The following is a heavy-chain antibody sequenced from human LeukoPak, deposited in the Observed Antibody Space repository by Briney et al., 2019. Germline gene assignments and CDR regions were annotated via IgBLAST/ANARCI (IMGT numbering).Heavy chain of an antibody. Sequence: ASVKVSCKASGYTSTGYYMHWVRQAPGQGLEWMGWINPNSGGTNYAQKFQGRVTMTRDTSISTAYMELSRLRSDDTAVYYCARDHNYYGSGSSHYYYYYMDVWGKGTTVTVSS. CDR2: INPNSGGT. J-gene: IGHJ6*03. D-gene: IGHD3-10*01. CDR3: ARDHNYYGSGSSHYYYYYMDV. CDR1: GYTSTGYY. V-gene: IGHV1-2*02.